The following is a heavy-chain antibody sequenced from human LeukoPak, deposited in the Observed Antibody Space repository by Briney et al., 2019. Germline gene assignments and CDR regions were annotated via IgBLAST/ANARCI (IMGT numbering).Heavy chain of an antibody. V-gene: IGHV4-34*01. J-gene: IGHJ4*02. CDR3: ARGCPRFSSGCQGGDY. D-gene: IGHD6-19*01. Sequence: PSETLSLTCAVYGGSFSGYYWSWIRQPPGKGLEWIGEINHSGSTNYNPSLKSRVTISVDTSKNQFSLKLSSVTAADTAVYYCARGCPRFSSGCQGGDYWGQGTLVTVSS. CDR1: GGSFSGYY. CDR2: INHSGST.